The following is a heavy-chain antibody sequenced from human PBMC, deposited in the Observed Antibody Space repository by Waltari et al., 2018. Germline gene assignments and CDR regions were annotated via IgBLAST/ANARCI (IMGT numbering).Heavy chain of an antibody. V-gene: IGHV7-4-1*02. Sequence: QVQLVQSGSELKKPGASVKVSCKASGYTFTSYAINWLRRAPGQGLELMGWLNHNTGNPTYVQGFTGRVVFSLDTSVSTAYLQISSLKAEDTAVYYCVREVVPTSTIVVNWFDPWGQGTLVTVSS. CDR3: VREVVPTSTIVVNWFDP. CDR2: LNHNTGNP. D-gene: IGHD2-2*01. J-gene: IGHJ5*02. CDR1: GYTFTSYA.